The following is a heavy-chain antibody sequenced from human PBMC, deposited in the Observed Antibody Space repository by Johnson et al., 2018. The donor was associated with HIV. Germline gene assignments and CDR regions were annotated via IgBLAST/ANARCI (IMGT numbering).Heavy chain of an antibody. D-gene: IGHD6-19*01. CDR3: ARDSFIAVTLSDAFDI. Sequence: EVQLVESGGGLVQPGGSLRLSCAASGFTFSSYAMSWVRQAPGKGLEWVSAISGSGGSTYYADSVKGRFTISRDNSKNTLYLHMSSLRAEDTALYYCARDSFIAVTLSDAFDIWGQGTVVTVSS. CDR1: GFTFSSYA. V-gene: IGHV3-23*04. CDR2: ISGSGGST. J-gene: IGHJ3*02.